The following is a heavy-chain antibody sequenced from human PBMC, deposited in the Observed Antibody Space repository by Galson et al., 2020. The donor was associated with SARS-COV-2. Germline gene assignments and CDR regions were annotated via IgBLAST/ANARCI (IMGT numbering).Heavy chain of an antibody. V-gene: IGHV5-51*01. Sequence: GESLKISCKGSGYSFSSYCIGWVRQLPGKGLEWMGTIYPGDSDTTYSPAFQGQVTISADKSISTAYLHRSSLKASDTAMYYCARLERADLEGYWGQGTLVTVSS. CDR3: ARLERADLEGY. J-gene: IGHJ4*02. D-gene: IGHD3-3*01. CDR2: IYPGDSDT. CDR1: GYSFSSYC.